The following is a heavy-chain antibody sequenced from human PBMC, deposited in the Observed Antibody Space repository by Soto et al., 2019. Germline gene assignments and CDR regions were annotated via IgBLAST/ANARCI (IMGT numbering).Heavy chain of an antibody. CDR3: ARTDTYYDLRGPYYVFDY. D-gene: IGHD3-3*01. CDR1: GFSLSNGRLG. J-gene: IGHJ4*02. V-gene: IGHV2-26*01. Sequence: QVTLKESGPVLVKPTETLTLTCAVSGFSLSNGRLGVSWIRQPPGKALEWLAHIFSNDEKSYITSLKSRLTISKDTSKSQVVLIVTNMDPVDTATYYCARTDTYYDLRGPYYVFDYWGQGTLVTVSS. CDR2: IFSNDEK.